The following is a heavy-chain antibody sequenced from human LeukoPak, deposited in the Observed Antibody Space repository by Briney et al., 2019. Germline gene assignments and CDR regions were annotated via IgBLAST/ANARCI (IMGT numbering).Heavy chain of an antibody. V-gene: IGHV3-30-3*01. J-gene: IGHJ4*02. Sequence: PGRSLRLSCAASGFTFSSYAMHWVRQAPGKGLEWVAVISYDGSNKYYADSVKGRFTISRDNSKNTLYLQMNSLRAEDTAVYYCARDLKEWQWLERVWMGYFDYWGQGTLVTVSS. D-gene: IGHD6-19*01. CDR2: ISYDGSNK. CDR1: GFTFSSYA. CDR3: ARDLKEWQWLERVWMGYFDY.